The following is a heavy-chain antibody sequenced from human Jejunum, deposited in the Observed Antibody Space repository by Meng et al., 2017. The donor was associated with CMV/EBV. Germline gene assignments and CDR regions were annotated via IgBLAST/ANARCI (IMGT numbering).Heavy chain of an antibody. V-gene: IGHV3-21*01. CDR3: ARLGEGPLRSGPLRRDYYFYYGMDV. D-gene: IGHD6-25*01. J-gene: IGHJ6*02. Sequence: WVRQAPGKALEWVSSITSRSTYIYYADSLKGRFTISRDNAKNSLYLQMNSLRVEDTAVYYCARLGEGPLRSGPLRRDYYFYYGMDVWGQGTTVTVSS. CDR2: ITSRSTYI.